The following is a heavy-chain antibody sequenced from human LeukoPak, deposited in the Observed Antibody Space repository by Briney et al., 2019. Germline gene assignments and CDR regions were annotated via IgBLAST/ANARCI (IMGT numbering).Heavy chain of an antibody. J-gene: IGHJ6*03. Sequence: SQTLSLTCTVSGGSISSGSYYWSWIRQPAGKGLEWVGRIYTSGSTNYNPSLKSRVTISVDTSKNQFSLKLSSVTAADTAVYYCARAGMQQRYYYYYMDVWGKGTTVTVSS. D-gene: IGHD6-13*01. CDR3: ARAGMQQRYYYYYMDV. CDR2: IYTSGST. V-gene: IGHV4-61*02. CDR1: GGSISSGSYY.